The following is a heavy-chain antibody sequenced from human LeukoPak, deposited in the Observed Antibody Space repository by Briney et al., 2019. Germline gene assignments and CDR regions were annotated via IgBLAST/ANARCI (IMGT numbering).Heavy chain of an antibody. V-gene: IGHV1-69*13. CDR3: AFGAVAGIAHFDY. Sequence: ASVKVSFKASGGTFSSYAISWVRQAPGQGLEWMGGIIPIFGTANYAQKFQGRVTITADESTSTAYMELSSLRSEDTAVYYCAFGAVAGIAHFDYWGQGTLVTVSS. D-gene: IGHD6-19*01. J-gene: IGHJ4*02. CDR1: GGTFSSYA. CDR2: IIPIFGTA.